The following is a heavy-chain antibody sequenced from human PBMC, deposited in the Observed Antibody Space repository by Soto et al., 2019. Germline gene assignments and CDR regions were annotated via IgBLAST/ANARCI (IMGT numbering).Heavy chain of an antibody. J-gene: IGHJ3*02. D-gene: IGHD2-2*01. CDR3: ARGSVVVPAATDAFDI. CDR1: GGSISSYY. CDR2: IYYSGST. V-gene: IGHV4-59*01. Sequence: QVQLQESGPGLVKPSETLSLTCTVSGGSISSYYWSWIRQPPGKGLEWIGYIYYSGSTNYNPSLKSRVTISVDTSKNQFSLKLSSVTAADTAVYYCARGSVVVPAATDAFDIWGQGTMLTVSS.